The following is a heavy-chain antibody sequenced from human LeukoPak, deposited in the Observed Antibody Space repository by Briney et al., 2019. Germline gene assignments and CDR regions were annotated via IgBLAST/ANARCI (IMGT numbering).Heavy chain of an antibody. D-gene: IGHD5-18*01. CDR2: ISAYNGKT. Sequence: ASVKVSCKASGYTLTSFGVSWVRQAPGQGLEWMGWISAYNGKTRSAQKFQGRVTMTMDISTSTAYMEVRSLRSDDTAVFYCVRDLGDDTSMIFFDFWGQGTLVTVSS. CDR3: VRDLGDDTSMIFFDF. J-gene: IGHJ4*02. V-gene: IGHV1-18*01. CDR1: GYTLTSFG.